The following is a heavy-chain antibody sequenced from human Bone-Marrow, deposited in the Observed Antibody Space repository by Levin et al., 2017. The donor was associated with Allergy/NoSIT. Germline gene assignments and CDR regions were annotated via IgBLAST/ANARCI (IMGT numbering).Heavy chain of an antibody. CDR2: IYYDDTNK. CDR3: ARARSIAARGVFDN. Sequence: GESLKISCIASGFTFNNYVMHWVRQAPGQGLEWVSFIYYDDTNKYYADSVKGRFTISRDNSKNTMYLQMNSLRAEDTAVYYCARARSIAARGVFDNWGQGTLVTVSS. D-gene: IGHD6-6*01. V-gene: IGHV3-33*01. CDR1: GFTFNNYV. J-gene: IGHJ4*02.